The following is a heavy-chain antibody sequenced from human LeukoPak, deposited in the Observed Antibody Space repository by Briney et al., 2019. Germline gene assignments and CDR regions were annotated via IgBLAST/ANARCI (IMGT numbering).Heavy chain of an antibody. J-gene: IGHJ4*02. D-gene: IGHD3-22*01. CDR2: IYPGDSHT. V-gene: IGHV5-51*01. CDR3: ARSYDSSGHYGIIDY. CDR1: GYKFTNSW. Sequence: GESLKISCKGSGYKFTNSWIAWVRQMPGKGLEWMGIIYPGDSHTRYSPSFQGQVIISVDRSISTAYLQWSSLKASDTAMYYCARSYDSSGHYGIIDYWGQGTLVTVSS.